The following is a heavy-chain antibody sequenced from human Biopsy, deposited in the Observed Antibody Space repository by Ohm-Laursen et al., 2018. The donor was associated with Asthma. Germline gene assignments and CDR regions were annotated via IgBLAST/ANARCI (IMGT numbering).Heavy chain of an antibody. CDR2: IYYSGRT. CDR3: ARAVSSSSYWYFDL. V-gene: IGHV4-39*02. CDR1: GDAMSTSGSY. D-gene: IGHD6-6*01. J-gene: IGHJ2*01. Sequence: SETLSLTCIVSGDAMSTSGSYWGWIRQSPGKGLEWIGSIYYSGRTYYNPSLESRVTISADTSKNHFSLKGTSVTAADTAVYYCARAVSSSSYWYFDLWGRGTLVTVSS.